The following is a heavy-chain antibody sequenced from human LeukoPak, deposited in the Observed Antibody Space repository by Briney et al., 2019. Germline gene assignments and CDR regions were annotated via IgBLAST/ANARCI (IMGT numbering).Heavy chain of an antibody. CDR2: ISNSGGNT. Sequence: PGGSLRLSCAASGFTFSNYGMNWVRQAPGKGLEWVSTISNSGGNTYYADSVKGRFTISRDNSKNTLYLQMNSLRAEDTAVYYCAKDGHYDSSGYSDWGQGTLVTVSS. CDR1: GFTFSNYG. J-gene: IGHJ4*02. CDR3: AKDGHYDSSGYSD. D-gene: IGHD3-22*01. V-gene: IGHV3-23*01.